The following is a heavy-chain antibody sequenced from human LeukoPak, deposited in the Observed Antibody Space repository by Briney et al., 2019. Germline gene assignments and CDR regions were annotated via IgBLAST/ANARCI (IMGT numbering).Heavy chain of an antibody. CDR1: GLTFSSSW. CDR3: ARDLAYSRLDY. D-gene: IGHD5-18*01. V-gene: IGHV3-7*01. CDR2: INPDGNKK. J-gene: IGHJ4*02. Sequence: GGSLRLSCAVSGLTFSSSWMDWVRQAPGKGLEWVASINPDGNKKYSADSVKGRFTISRDNAENSLYLQMNNLRVEDTAFYYCARDLAYSRLDYWGQGMLVTVSS.